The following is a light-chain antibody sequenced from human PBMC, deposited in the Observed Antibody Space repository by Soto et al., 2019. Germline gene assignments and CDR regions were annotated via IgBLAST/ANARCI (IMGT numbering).Light chain of an antibody. CDR3: QQRSNWLT. Sequence: EIVLTQSPATLSLSPGERATLSCRASQSVSSYLAWYQQNPGQAPRLLIYDASNRAKGIPARFSGSGSGTDFTLSISSLEPEDFAVYYCQQRSNWLTFGGGTKVEIK. CDR2: DAS. V-gene: IGKV3-11*01. J-gene: IGKJ4*01. CDR1: QSVSSY.